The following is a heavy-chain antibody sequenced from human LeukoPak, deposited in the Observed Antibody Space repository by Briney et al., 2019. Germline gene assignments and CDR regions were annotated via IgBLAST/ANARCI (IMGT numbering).Heavy chain of an antibody. J-gene: IGHJ6*03. Sequence: SSETLSLTCAVYGGSFSGYYWSWIRQPPGKGLEWIGEINHSGSTNYNPSLKSRVTISVDTSKNQFSLKLSSVTAADTAVYYCARGLSRVVGRRTVRYMDVWGKGTTVTVSS. V-gene: IGHV4-34*01. CDR1: GGSFSGYY. CDR2: INHSGST. D-gene: IGHD1-14*01. CDR3: ARGLSRVVGRRTVRYMDV.